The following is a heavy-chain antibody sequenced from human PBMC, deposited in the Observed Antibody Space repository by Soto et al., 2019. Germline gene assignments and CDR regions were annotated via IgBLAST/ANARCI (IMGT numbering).Heavy chain of an antibody. J-gene: IGHJ5*02. CDR1: GGSFSGYY. Sequence: SETLSLTCAVYGGSFSGYYWSWIRQPPGKGLEWIGEINHSGSTNYNPSLKSRVTISVDTSKNQFSLKLSSVTAADTAVYYCARGGAASFLSGSYSYWFDPWGQGTLVTVSS. V-gene: IGHV4-34*01. D-gene: IGHD1-26*01. CDR3: ARGGAASFLSGSYSYWFDP. CDR2: INHSGST.